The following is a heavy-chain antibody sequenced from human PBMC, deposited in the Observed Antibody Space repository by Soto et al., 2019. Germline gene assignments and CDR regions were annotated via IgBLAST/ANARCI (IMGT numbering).Heavy chain of an antibody. CDR2: IFYSGTT. CDR1: GGSISSFY. J-gene: IGHJ6*02. D-gene: IGHD3-3*01. CDR3: ARGSYDFWSLGDYYYGMDV. Sequence: GTLSPTCTVFGGSISSFYWTWIGQPPGKGLEWIGHIFYSGTTNYNPSLKSRLTISVDTSKIQFSLKLTSVTAADTAVYYCARGSYDFWSLGDYYYGMDVWGQGTTVTVSS. V-gene: IGHV4-59*01.